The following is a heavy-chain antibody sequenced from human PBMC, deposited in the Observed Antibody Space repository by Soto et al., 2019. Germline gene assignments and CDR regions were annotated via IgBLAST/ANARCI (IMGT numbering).Heavy chain of an antibody. CDR2: IWYDGSNK. D-gene: IGHD3-3*01. CDR1: GFTFSSYG. CDR3: ARDREVLYYDFWCGYYGGGWFVP. J-gene: IGHJ5*02. Sequence: PGGSLRLSCAASGFTFSSYGMHWVRQAPGKGLEWVAVIWYDGSNKYYADSVKGRFTISRDNSKNTLYLQMNSLRAEDTAVYYCARDREVLYYDFWCGYYGGGWFVPGCQGTLVTVSS. V-gene: IGHV3-33*01.